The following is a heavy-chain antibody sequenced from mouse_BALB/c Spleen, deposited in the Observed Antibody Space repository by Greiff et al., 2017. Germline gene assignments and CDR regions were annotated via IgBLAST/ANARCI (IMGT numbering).Heavy chain of an antibody. D-gene: IGHD2-3*01. Sequence: VQLQQPGAELVKPGASVKLSCKASGYTFTSYWMHWVKQRPGQGLEWIGEINPSNGRTNYNEKFKSKATLTVDKSSSTAYMQLSSLTSEDSAVYYCARAYDGYYDYAMDDWGQGTSVTVSS. CDR2: INPSNGRT. J-gene: IGHJ4*01. CDR3: ARAYDGYYDYAMDD. CDR1: GYTFTSYW. V-gene: IGHV1S81*02.